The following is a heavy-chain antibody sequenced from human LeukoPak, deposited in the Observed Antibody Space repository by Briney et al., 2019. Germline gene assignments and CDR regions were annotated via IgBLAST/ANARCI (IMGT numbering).Heavy chain of an antibody. V-gene: IGHV3-64D*06. D-gene: IGHD4-17*01. J-gene: IGHJ4*02. CDR1: GFTFTSYA. CDR3: VKAQSGNGDYFPGGY. CDR2: ISPNGIST. Sequence: GGSLRLSCSASGFTFTSYAMHWVRQAPGKGLEYVSAISPNGISTYYADSVKGRLTIPRDNSKNMLYLQMSSLRAEDTAVYYCVKAQSGNGDYFPGGYWGQGTLVTVSS.